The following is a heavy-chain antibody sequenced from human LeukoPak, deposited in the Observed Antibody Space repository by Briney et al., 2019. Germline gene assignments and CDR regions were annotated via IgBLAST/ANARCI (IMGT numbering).Heavy chain of an antibody. J-gene: IGHJ4*02. CDR2: INPSGGST. CDR1: GYTFTSYY. Sequence: GASVKVSCKASGYTFTSYYMHWVRQAPGQGLEWMGIINPSGGSTSYAQKFQGRVTITADKSTSTAYMELSSLRSEDTAVYYCARDLGYDSTPFDYWGQGTLVTVSS. D-gene: IGHD3-22*01. CDR3: ARDLGYDSTPFDY. V-gene: IGHV1-46*01.